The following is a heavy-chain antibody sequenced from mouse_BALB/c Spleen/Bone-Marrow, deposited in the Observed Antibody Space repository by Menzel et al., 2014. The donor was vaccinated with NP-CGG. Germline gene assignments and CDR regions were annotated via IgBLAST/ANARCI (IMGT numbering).Heavy chain of an antibody. CDR1: GYTFTTYW. CDR3: TTYYYGSSFDY. Sequence: LQQSWSELVRPGASVKLSCKASGYTFTTYWMHWVKQRPGQGLEWIGNIYPGSGSTNYDEKFKSKATLTVDTVSSTAFMQLSILTSEDSAVYFCTTYYYGSSFDYWGHGTTLRVSS. V-gene: IGHV1S22*01. J-gene: IGHJ2*01. D-gene: IGHD1-1*01. CDR2: IYPGSGST.